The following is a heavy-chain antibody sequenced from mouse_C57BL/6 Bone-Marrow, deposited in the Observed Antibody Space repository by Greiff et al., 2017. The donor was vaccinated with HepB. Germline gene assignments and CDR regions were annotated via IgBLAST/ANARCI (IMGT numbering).Heavy chain of an antibody. J-gene: IGHJ3*01. V-gene: IGHV1-19*01. CDR3: ARSDTTSRGWFAY. Sequence: VQLQQSGPVLVKPGASVKMSCKASGYTFTDYYMNWVKQSHGKSLEWIGVINPYNGGTSYNQKFKGKATLTVDKSSSTAYMELNSLTSEDSAVYNCARSDTTSRGWFAYWGQGTLVTVSA. CDR1: GYTFTDYY. CDR2: INPYNGGT. D-gene: IGHD1-1*01.